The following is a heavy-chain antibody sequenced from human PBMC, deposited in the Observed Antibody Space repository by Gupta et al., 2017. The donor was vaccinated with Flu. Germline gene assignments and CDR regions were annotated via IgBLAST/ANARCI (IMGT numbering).Heavy chain of an antibody. CDR3: ARDRDPQRGRGSVFDR. V-gene: IGHV4-4*02. CDR2: ISHTGRT. D-gene: IGHD3-16*01. J-gene: IGHJ4*02. Sequence: SPGKGVEWIGEISHTGRTNYNPSLESRVSMSIDKSKNQFSLQLSSMTVADSASYYCARDRDPQRGRGSVFDRWGQGTLVTVSS.